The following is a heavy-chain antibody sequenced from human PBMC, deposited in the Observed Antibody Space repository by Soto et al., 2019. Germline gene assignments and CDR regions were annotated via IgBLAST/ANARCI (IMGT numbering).Heavy chain of an antibody. J-gene: IGHJ6*02. CDR2: IGRGGDT. D-gene: IGHD2-2*02. CDR3: AKDGTTAGIHYYAMDV. V-gene: IGHV3-23*01. CDR1: GFTFSSYG. Sequence: GGSLRLSCEVSGFTFSSYGMNWVRQSPDKGLEWVSTIGRGGDTYYADSVKGRFTISRDNSKNTLFLQMNSLRAEDTALYFCAKDGTTAGIHYYAMDVWGQGTTVTVSS.